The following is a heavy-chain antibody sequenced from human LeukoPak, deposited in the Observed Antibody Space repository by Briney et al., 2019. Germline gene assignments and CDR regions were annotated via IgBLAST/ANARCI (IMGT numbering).Heavy chain of an antibody. J-gene: IGHJ5*02. CDR3: ARHEYCGGGSCYSVNWFDP. CDR2: INHSGST. Sequence: SETLSLTCAVYGGSFSGYYWSWIRQPPGKWLEWIGEINHSGSTNYNPSPKSRATISVDTSKNQVSLKLSSVTAADTAVYYCARHEYCGGGSCYSVNWFDPWGQGTLVTVSS. CDR1: GGSFSGYY. D-gene: IGHD2-15*01. V-gene: IGHV4-34*01.